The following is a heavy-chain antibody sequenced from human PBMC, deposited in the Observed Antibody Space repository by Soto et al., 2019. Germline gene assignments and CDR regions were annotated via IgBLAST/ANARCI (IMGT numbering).Heavy chain of an antibody. CDR3: ARETHYSGGSCYFDY. D-gene: IGHD2-15*01. V-gene: IGHV3-7*03. J-gene: IGHJ4*02. CDR1: GFTFSSYW. CDR2: INQDGSEK. Sequence: GGSLRLSCAASGFTFSSYWMSWVRQAPGKGLEWVANINQDGSEKNYVDSVKGRFTISRDNAKNSLYLQMNSLRAEDTAVYYCARETHYSGGSCYFDYWGQGTLVTVSS.